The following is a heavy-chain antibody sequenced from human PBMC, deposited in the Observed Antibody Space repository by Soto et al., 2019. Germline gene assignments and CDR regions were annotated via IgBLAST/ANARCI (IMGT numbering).Heavy chain of an antibody. J-gene: IGHJ6*02. CDR3: AADAHRDDFWSSYPYYYYSMDV. V-gene: IGHV1-8*01. CDR2: INPTSEYT. CDR1: GYSFTSYD. Sequence: ASVKVSCKASGYSFTSYDINWVRQAPGQGLEWVGWINPTSEYTAHAQKFQGRVTLTREISTATAYMELSGLRPEDTAIYYCAADAHRDDFWSSYPYYYYSMDVWGQGTTVTVSS. D-gene: IGHD3-3*01.